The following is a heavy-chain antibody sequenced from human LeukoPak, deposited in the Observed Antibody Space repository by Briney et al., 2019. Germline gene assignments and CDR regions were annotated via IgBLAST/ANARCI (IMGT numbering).Heavy chain of an antibody. D-gene: IGHD4-17*01. CDR1: GGSISSYY. CDR3: ARGLITVTTSDAFDI. CDR2: IYTSGST. J-gene: IGHJ3*02. Sequence: SENLSLTCTVSGGSISSYYWSWIRQPAGKRLEWIGRIYTSGSTNYNPSLKSRVTMSVDTSKNQFSLKLSSVTAADTAVYYCARGLITVTTSDAFDIWGQGTMVTVSS. V-gene: IGHV4-4*07.